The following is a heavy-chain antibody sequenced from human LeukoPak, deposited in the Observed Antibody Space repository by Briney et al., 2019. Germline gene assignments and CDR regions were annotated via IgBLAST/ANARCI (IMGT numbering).Heavy chain of an antibody. CDR2: IYSGGST. CDR1: GFTVSSNY. CDR3: ARVPSGWDAFDI. V-gene: IGHV3-66*01. J-gene: IGHJ3*02. Sequence: GGSLRLSCAASGFTVSSNYMSWVRQAPGKGLEWVSVIYSGGSTYYADSVKGRFTISRDNSKNTLYLQMNSPRAEDTAVYYCARVPSGWDAFDIWGQGTMVTVSS. D-gene: IGHD3-3*01.